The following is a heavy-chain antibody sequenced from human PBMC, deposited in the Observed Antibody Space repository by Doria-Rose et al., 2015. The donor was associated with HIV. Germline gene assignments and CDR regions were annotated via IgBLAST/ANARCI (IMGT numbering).Heavy chain of an antibody. CDR2: ISWDSGAK. D-gene: IGHD3-3*01. Sequence: VQLVQSGGGLVQPGRSLRLSCVGSGFSFESYAMHWVRLAPGKGLEWVAGISWDSGAKGNADSMEGRFTISRDNAKKSVYLEMRSLRPEDTAFYYCAKAPIIGPKYYFYMDVWGKGTSVTVSS. J-gene: IGHJ6*03. V-gene: IGHV3-9*01. CDR3: AKAPIIGPKYYFYMDV. CDR1: GFSFESYA.